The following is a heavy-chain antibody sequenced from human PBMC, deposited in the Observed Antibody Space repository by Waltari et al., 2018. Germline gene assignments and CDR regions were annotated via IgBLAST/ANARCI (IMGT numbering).Heavy chain of an antibody. J-gene: IGHJ4*02. D-gene: IGHD1-26*01. CDR2: ISSSSSYI. V-gene: IGHV3-21*01. CDR3: ARSGGSYYEGDY. CDR1: GFTFSSFS. Sequence: EVQLVESGGGLVKPGGSLSLSCAASGFTFSSFSLNWVRQAPGKGLEWVSSISSSSSYIYYADSVKGRFTISRDNAKNSLYLQMNSLRAEDTAVYYCARSGGSYYEGDYWGQGTLVTVSS.